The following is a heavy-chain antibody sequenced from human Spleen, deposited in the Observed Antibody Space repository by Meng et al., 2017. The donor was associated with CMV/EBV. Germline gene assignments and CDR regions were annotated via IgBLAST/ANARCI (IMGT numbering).Heavy chain of an antibody. D-gene: IGHD3-3*01. J-gene: IGHJ6*02. Sequence: SLMISCITSGFTFRDYAMSWVRQAPGKGLEWVGFIRSKTHGGTTEYAASVKGRFTISRDDSKSIAYLQMNSLKTEDTALYYCTRDEFVLRLLAYNYYGMAVWGQGNTVTVSS. CDR2: IRSKTHGGTT. CDR1: GFTFRDYA. V-gene: IGHV3-49*04. CDR3: TRDEFVLRLLAYNYYGMAV.